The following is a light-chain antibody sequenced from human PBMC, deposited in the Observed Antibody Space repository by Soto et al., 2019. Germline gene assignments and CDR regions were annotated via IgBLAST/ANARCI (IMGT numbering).Light chain of an antibody. J-gene: IGKJ2*01. CDR3: QQYKNWPPEYT. Sequence: EIVMTQSPATLSVSPGERATLSCRASQSVSSNLAWYQQKPGQAPRLLIYGASTRATGVPARFSGSGSGTAFTLTISSLQSEDFVLYYCQQYKNWPPEYTFGQGTKLEIK. CDR1: QSVSSN. CDR2: GAS. V-gene: IGKV3-15*01.